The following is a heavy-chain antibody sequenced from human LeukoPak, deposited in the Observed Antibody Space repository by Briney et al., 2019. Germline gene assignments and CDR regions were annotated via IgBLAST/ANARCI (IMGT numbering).Heavy chain of an antibody. D-gene: IGHD1-1*01. J-gene: IGHJ5*02. CDR2: MNPNSGNT. V-gene: IGHV1-8*01. Sequence: ASVKVSCKASGYTFTSYDINWVRQATGQGREWMGWMNPNSGNTGYAQKFQGRVTMTRNASISTAYMELSSLRSEDTAVYYCARETGTEDVNWFDPWGQGTLVTVSS. CDR1: GYTFTSYD. CDR3: ARETGTEDVNWFDP.